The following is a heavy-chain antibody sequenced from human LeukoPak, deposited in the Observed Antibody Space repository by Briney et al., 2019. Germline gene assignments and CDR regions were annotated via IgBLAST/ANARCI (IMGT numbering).Heavy chain of an antibody. CDR2: IYYSGST. D-gene: IGHD5-18*01. Sequence: SETLSLTCTVSGGSVGSGSYYWSWIRQPPGKGLEWIGYIYYSGSTNYNPSLKSRVTISVDTSKNQFSLKLSSVTAADTAVYYCARYSYGPILYYFDYWGQGTLVTVSS. CDR3: ARYSYGPILYYFDY. J-gene: IGHJ4*02. V-gene: IGHV4-61*01. CDR1: GGSVGSGSYY.